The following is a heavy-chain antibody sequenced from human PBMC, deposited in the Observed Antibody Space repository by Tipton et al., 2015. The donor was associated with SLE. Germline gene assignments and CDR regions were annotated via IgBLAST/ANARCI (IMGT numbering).Heavy chain of an antibody. V-gene: IGHV4-34*01. CDR1: NGSFSGYY. J-gene: IGHJ3*02. CDR3: ARQGRDDAFDI. D-gene: IGHD5-24*01. CDR2: ISHSGST. Sequence: TLSLTCAVYNGSFSGYYWSWIRQPPGKGLEWIGEISHSGSTNYNPSLKSRVTMSVDMSKSQFSLNLRSVTAADTAVYYCARQGRDDAFDIWGQGTMVTVSS.